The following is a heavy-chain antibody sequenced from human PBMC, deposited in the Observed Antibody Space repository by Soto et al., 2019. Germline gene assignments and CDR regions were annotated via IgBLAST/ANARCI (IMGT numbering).Heavy chain of an antibody. CDR3: ARGYYGSGSYLPYAFDI. D-gene: IGHD3-10*01. Sequence: QVQLVQSGAEVKKPGASLKVSCKASGYTFTSYGITWVRQAPGQGLEWMGWISAYNGNTNYAQKLQGRVTMTTDTSTSTAYMELRSLRSDDTAVYYCARGYYGSGSYLPYAFDIWGQGTMVTVSS. V-gene: IGHV1-18*01. CDR1: GYTFTSYG. CDR2: ISAYNGNT. J-gene: IGHJ3*02.